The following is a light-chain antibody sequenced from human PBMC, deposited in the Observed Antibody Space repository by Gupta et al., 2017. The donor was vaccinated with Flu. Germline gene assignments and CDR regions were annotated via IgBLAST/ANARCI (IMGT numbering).Light chain of an antibody. V-gene: IGLV3-21*02. Sequence: SYFMTQPPSVSVAPGQTARINCGGNNIGSKSVHWYQTKPGQAPVLVVYDDRDRPSGIPERFSGSNSRHTATLTISRVEAGNEADYFCQVWDSSSDHMIFGGGTQLTVL. CDR3: QVWDSSSDHMI. CDR1: NIGSKS. J-gene: IGLJ2*01. CDR2: DDR.